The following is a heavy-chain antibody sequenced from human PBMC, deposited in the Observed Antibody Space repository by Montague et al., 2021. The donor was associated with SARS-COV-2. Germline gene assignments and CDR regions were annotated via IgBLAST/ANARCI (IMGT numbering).Heavy chain of an antibody. J-gene: IGHJ6*02. CDR3: ASYQNYYYYYGMDV. CDR1: GFTFSSYS. V-gene: IGHV3-21*01. Sequence: SLRLSCAASGFTFSSYSMNWVRQAPGKGLEWVSSISSSSSYIYYADSVKGRFTISRDNDKNSLYLQMNSLRAEDTAVYYCASYQNYYYYYGMDVWGQGTTVTVSS. CDR2: ISSSSSYI. D-gene: IGHD2-2*01.